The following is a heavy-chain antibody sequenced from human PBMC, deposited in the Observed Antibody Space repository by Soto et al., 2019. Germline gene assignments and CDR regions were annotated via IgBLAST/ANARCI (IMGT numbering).Heavy chain of an antibody. CDR2: MNPNSGNT. D-gene: IGHD4-17*01. CDR1: GYTFXSYD. J-gene: IGHJ4*02. CDR3: ARGRYGDYVERPYYFDY. Sequence: GXSVKVSCKASGYTFXSYDINWVRQATGQGFEWMGWMNPNSGNTGYAQKFQGRVTMTRNTSISTAYMELSSLRSEDTAVYFCARGRYGDYVERPYYFDYWGQGTLVTVSS. V-gene: IGHV1-8*01.